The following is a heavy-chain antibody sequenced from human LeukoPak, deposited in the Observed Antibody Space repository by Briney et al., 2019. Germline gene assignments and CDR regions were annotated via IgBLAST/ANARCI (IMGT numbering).Heavy chain of an antibody. Sequence: ASVKVSCKASGYTFTCYYMHWVRQAPGQGLEWMGWINPNSGGTNYAQKFQGRVTMTRDTSISTAYMELSRLRSDDTAVYYCARVPNIAAAVSYWGQGTLVTASS. V-gene: IGHV1-2*02. D-gene: IGHD6-13*01. CDR2: INPNSGGT. CDR3: ARVPNIAAAVSY. J-gene: IGHJ4*02. CDR1: GYTFTCYY.